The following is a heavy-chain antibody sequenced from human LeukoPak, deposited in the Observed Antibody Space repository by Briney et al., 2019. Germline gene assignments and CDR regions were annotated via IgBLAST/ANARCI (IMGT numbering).Heavy chain of an antibody. V-gene: IGHV3-21*01. Sequence: GGSRRLSCAASGFTFSSYNMNWVRQAPGKGLDWVSSISSSSSYIYYADSVKGRFTISRDNAKNSLYLQMNNLRAEDTAVYYCARGSGSYLFQHWGQGTLVAVSS. CDR2: ISSSSSYI. J-gene: IGHJ1*01. CDR3: ARGSGSYLFQH. CDR1: GFTFSSYN. D-gene: IGHD1-26*01.